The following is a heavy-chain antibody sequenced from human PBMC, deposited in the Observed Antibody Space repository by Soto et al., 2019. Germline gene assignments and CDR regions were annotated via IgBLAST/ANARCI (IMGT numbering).Heavy chain of an antibody. J-gene: IGHJ1*01. D-gene: IGHD2-2*01. CDR3: AIVDGYQDRRWIMDS. CDR2: IVGSGSQI. Sequence: GSLRLSCSASAFTISTFAMTGVRQAPGRGLECVSGIVGSGSQIHYADSVKGRFTISKDNSKNTLYLQMNSLRDEDTAVYHCAIVDGYQDRRWIMDSCGQGTIVILSS. V-gene: IGHV3-23*01. CDR1: AFTISTFA.